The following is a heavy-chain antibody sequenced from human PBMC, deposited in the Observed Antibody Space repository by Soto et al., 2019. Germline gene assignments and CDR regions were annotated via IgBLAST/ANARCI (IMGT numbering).Heavy chain of an antibody. CDR2: IYRSGST. V-gene: IGHV4-31*03. D-gene: IGHD1-26*01. Sequence: SETLSLTCTVSGGSISSGGYYWSWIRQHPGKGLEWIGYIYRSGSTYHNPSLKSRVTISVDTSKNQFSLHLSSVTAADTAVFYCARTIRRDTGSYYFDYWGQGTLVTVSS. CDR1: GGSISSGGYY. CDR3: ARTIRRDTGSYYFDY. J-gene: IGHJ4*02.